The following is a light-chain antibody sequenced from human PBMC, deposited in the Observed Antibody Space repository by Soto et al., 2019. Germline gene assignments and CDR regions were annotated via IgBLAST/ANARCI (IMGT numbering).Light chain of an antibody. CDR3: QQSITAPLT. J-gene: IGKJ4*01. V-gene: IGKV1-39*01. Sequence: DIQMTQSPSSLSASVGDRVTITCRASQSIDNYLNWYQQKSGKAPQLLIYSASPLQSGVPSRFSGGGYGTDFILTISSLPPEDSAIYFCQQSITAPLTFGGGTKVEIK. CDR2: SAS. CDR1: QSIDNY.